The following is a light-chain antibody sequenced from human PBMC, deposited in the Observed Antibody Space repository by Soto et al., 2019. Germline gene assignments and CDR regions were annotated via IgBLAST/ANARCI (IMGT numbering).Light chain of an antibody. Sequence: QSVLTQPPSASGSPGQSVTISCTGTSSDVGAYNYVSWYQQHPGKAPKLMIYEVIKRPSGVPDRFSGSKSGNTASLTVSGLQVEDEADYYCSSYAGSNNLLFGGGTKLIVL. CDR1: SSDVGAYNY. J-gene: IGLJ2*01. CDR2: EVI. V-gene: IGLV2-8*01. CDR3: SSYAGSNNLL.